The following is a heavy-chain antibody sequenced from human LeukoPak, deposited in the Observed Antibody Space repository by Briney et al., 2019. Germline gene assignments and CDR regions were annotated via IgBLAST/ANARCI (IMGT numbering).Heavy chain of an antibody. D-gene: IGHD3-9*01. CDR2: IYYSGST. J-gene: IGHJ3*02. CDR3: ASSPTYYDILTASWAFDI. V-gene: IGHV4-59*08. CDR1: GGSISSYY. Sequence: PSETLSLTCTVSGGSISSYYWSWIRQPPGKGLEWIGYIYYSGSTNYNPSLKSRVTISVDTSKNQFSLKLSSVTAADTAVYYCASSPTYYDILTASWAFDIWGQGTMVTVSS.